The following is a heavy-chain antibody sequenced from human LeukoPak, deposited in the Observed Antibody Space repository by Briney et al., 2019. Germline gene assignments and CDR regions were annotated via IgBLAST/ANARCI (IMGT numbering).Heavy chain of an antibody. V-gene: IGHV4-39*07. CDR3: ARDIAAALYNWFDP. D-gene: IGHD6-13*01. Sequence: PSETLSLTCTVSGGSISSSSYYWGWIRQPPGKGLERIGSIYYRGSTYYNPSLKSRVTMSVDTSKNQFSPKLSSVTAADTAVYYCARDIAAALYNWFDPWGQGTLVTVSS. CDR1: GGSISSSSYY. J-gene: IGHJ5*02. CDR2: IYYRGST.